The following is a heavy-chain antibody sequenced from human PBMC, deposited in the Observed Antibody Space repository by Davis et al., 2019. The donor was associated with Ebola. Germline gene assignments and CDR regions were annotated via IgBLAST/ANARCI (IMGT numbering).Heavy chain of an antibody. CDR2: INPNSGGT. J-gene: IGHJ5*02. Sequence: ASVKVSCKASGYTFTGYYMHWVRQAPGQGLEWMGWINPNSGGTNYAQKFQGRVTMTRDTSTRTVYMELSSLRSEDTAVYYCAKHYYDSSGYYSWFDTWGQGALVTVSS. CDR1: GYTFTGYY. D-gene: IGHD3-22*01. V-gene: IGHV1-2*02. CDR3: AKHYYDSSGYYSWFDT.